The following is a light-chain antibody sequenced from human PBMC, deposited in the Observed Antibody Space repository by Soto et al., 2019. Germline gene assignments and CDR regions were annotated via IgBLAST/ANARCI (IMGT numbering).Light chain of an antibody. CDR2: SNN. V-gene: IGLV1-44*01. Sequence: QSVLTQPPSASGTTGQRVTISCSGSSSNIGSNTVNWYQQLPGTAPKLLIYSNNQRPSGVPDRFSGSKSGTSASLAISGLQSEDEADYYCAAWGDSLNGYVFGTGTKLTVL. CDR3: AAWGDSLNGYV. J-gene: IGLJ1*01. CDR1: SSNIGSNT.